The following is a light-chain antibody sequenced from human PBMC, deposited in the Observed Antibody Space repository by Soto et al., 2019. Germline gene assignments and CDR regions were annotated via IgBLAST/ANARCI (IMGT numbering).Light chain of an antibody. J-gene: IGKJ2*01. V-gene: IGKV3-15*01. CDR2: GAS. CDR3: HQYYSWPPYT. Sequence: EVVLTQSPATLSLSPGDRATLSCRASQSVSSNLAGYQQKPGQRPRLLIDGASTRAAAVPPRFCGSRSGTEFTLTIIAVQDEDFVVYYCHQYYSWPPYTFGQGTKLDFK. CDR1: QSVSSN.